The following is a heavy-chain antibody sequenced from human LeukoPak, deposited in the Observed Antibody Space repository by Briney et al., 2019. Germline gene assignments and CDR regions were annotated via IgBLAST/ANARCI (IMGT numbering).Heavy chain of an antibody. CDR2: ISGSGGST. CDR1: GFTFSTYG. J-gene: IGHJ4*02. Sequence: GGSLRLSCEASGFTFSTYGINWVRQAPGKGLEWVSAISGSGGSTYYADSVKGRFTISRDNSKNTLYLQMNSLRAEDTAVYYCAKVPSGYYDSSGYDYWGQGTLVTVSS. V-gene: IGHV3-23*01. CDR3: AKVPSGYYDSSGYDY. D-gene: IGHD3-22*01.